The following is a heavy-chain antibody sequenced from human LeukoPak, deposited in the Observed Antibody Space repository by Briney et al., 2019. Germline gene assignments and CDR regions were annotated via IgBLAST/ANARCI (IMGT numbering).Heavy chain of an antibody. CDR1: GFTLDDYA. D-gene: IGHD4-17*01. V-gene: IGHV3-53*01. Sequence: PGGSLRLSCAASGFTLDDYAMHWVRQAPGKGLEWVSVIYSSGSTYYADSVKGRFTISRDNSKNTLYLQMNSLRAEDTAVYYCARDLYGVSHDYWGQGTLVTVSS. CDR3: ARDLYGVSHDY. CDR2: IYSSGST. J-gene: IGHJ4*02.